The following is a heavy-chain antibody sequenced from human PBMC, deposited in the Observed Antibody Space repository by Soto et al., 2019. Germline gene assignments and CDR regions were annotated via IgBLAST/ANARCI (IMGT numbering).Heavy chain of an antibody. J-gene: IGHJ4*02. CDR2: ISYDGSNK. CDR1: GFTFSSYG. V-gene: IGHV3-30*18. D-gene: IGHD3-22*01. CDR3: ANDRITMIVVAPFDY. Sequence: QVQLVESGGGVVQPGRSLRLSCAASGFTFSSYGMHWVRQAPGKGLEWVAVISYDGSNKYYADSVKGRFTISRDNSKNTLYLQMNSLRAEDTAVYYCANDRITMIVVAPFDYWGQGTLVTVSS.